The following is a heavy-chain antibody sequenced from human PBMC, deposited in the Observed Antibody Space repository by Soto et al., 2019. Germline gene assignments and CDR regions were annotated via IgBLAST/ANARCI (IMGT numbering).Heavy chain of an antibody. D-gene: IGHD2-2*03. CDR3: AHLDIVVVPPAMADY. CDR1: GFSLSTNGVA. V-gene: IGHV2-5*02. CDR2: IYWDDDK. J-gene: IGHJ4*02. Sequence: QITLKESGPTLVKPTQTLTLTCTFSGFSLSTNGVAVGWIRQPPGKALEWLALIYWDDDKRYSPSLESRLTIXXDXSXSQVVFTVANMDPVDTATYYCAHLDIVVVPPAMADYWGQGTLVTVSS.